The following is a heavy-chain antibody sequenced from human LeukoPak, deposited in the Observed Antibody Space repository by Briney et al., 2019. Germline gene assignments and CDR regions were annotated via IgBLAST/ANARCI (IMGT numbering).Heavy chain of an antibody. Sequence: ASVKVSCKASGYTFTSYYMHWVRQAPGQGLEWMGIINPSGGSTSYAQKFQGRVTMTRDTSTSTVYMELSSLRSEDTAVYYRASAYCGGDCYGSRGLSADYWGQGTLVTVSS. CDR3: ASAYCGGDCYGSRGLSADY. CDR1: GYTFTSYY. V-gene: IGHV1-46*03. D-gene: IGHD2-21*01. J-gene: IGHJ4*02. CDR2: INPSGGST.